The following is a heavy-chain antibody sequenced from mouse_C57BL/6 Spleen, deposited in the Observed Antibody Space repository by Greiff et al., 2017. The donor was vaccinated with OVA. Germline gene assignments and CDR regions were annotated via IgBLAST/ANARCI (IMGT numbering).Heavy chain of an antibody. D-gene: IGHD3-2*02. V-gene: IGHV1-63*01. CDR2: IYPGGGYT. J-gene: IGHJ2*01. Sequence: QVQLQQSGAELVRPGTSVKMSCKASGYSFTNYWIGWAKQRPGHGLEWIGDIYPGGGYTNYNEKFKGKATLTADKSSSTAYMQFSSLTSEDSAIYYCARSGSSGSDYWGQGTTLTVSS. CDR1: GYSFTNYW. CDR3: ARSGSSGSDY.